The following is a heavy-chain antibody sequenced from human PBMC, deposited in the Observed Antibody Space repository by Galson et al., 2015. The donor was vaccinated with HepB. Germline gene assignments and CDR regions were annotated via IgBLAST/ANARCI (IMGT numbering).Heavy chain of an antibody. CDR2: VNPTGGTT. D-gene: IGHD3-22*01. J-gene: IGHJ4*02. Sequence: SVKVSCKASGYTFTSYYIHWVRQAPGQGLEWMGVVNPTGGTTTYAQKFLGRVTMTRDTSTSTVYMELSSLRSDDTAEYFCARAIYYFDSSGYQGFFDYWGQGTLVTVSS. CDR3: ARAIYYFDSSGYQGFFDY. CDR1: GYTFTSYY. V-gene: IGHV1-46*01.